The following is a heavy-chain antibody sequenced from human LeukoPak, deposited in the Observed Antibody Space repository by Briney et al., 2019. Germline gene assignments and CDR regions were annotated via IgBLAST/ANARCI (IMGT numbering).Heavy chain of an antibody. Sequence: GGSLRLSCAAYGFTFTNYNMNWVRQAPGKGLEWISYISGGSGTIYYADSVRGRFTVSRDNAKDSLWLQMNNLRVEDTAVYYCARRYGDSLDPWVPGTLVTVSS. CDR1: GFTFTNYN. V-gene: IGHV3-48*01. J-gene: IGHJ5*02. CDR3: ARRYGDSLDP. CDR2: ISGGSGTI. D-gene: IGHD4-17*01.